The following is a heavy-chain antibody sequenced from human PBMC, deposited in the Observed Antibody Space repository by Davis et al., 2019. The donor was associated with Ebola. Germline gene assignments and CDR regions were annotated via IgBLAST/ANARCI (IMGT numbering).Heavy chain of an antibody. Sequence: HSQTLSLTCAISGDSVSMNSAAWIWIRQSPSRGLEWLGRTYYSSKWYNDYAVSVKSRITINPDTSKNQFSLQLNSVTPEDTAVYYCARGWLRTGLDIWGQGTMVIVSS. CDR3: ARGWLRTGLDI. D-gene: IGHD5-24*01. J-gene: IGHJ3*02. V-gene: IGHV6-1*01. CDR2: TYYSSKWYN. CDR1: GDSVSMNSAA.